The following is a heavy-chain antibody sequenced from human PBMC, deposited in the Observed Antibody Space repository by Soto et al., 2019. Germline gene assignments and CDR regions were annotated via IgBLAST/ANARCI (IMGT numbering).Heavy chain of an antibody. CDR1: GFTFSSYA. CDR3: ARNYGGNSYAFDI. Sequence: EVQLVESGGGLVQPGGSLRLSCAASGFTFSSYAMHWVRQAPGKGLEYVSAISSNGGSTYYANSVKGRFTISRDNSKNTLYLQMGSLRAEDMAVYYCARNYGGNSYAFDIWGQGPMVTVSS. V-gene: IGHV3-64*01. CDR2: ISSNGGST. J-gene: IGHJ3*02. D-gene: IGHD2-21*02.